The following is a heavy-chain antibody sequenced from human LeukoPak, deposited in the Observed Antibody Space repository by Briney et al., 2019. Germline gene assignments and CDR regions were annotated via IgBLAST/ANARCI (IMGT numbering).Heavy chain of an antibody. CDR2: ISPDGINQ. J-gene: IGHJ4*02. D-gene: IGHD6-13*01. CDR3: AKSGSSWEYSFHY. CDR1: GFTFSSHA. Sequence: GGSLRLSCTASGFTFSSHAMHWVRRARGKGLEGGPLISPDGINQYYADSVKGRFSISRDNSKSTLYLQMNSLGPEDTALYYCAKSGSSWEYSFHYWGQGTLVTVSS. V-gene: IGHV3-30*04.